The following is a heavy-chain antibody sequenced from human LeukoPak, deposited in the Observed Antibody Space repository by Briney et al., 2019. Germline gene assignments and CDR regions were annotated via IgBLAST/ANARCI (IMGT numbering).Heavy chain of an antibody. D-gene: IGHD3-10*01. Sequence: SETLSLTCAVYGGSFSGYYWSWIRQPPGKGLEWIGEINHSGSTNYNPSLKSRVTISVDTSKNQFSLKLSSVTAADTAVYYCARKPQGYYGSGSFDYWGQGTLVTVSS. V-gene: IGHV4-34*01. CDR1: GGSFSGYY. CDR3: ARKPQGYYGSGSFDY. CDR2: INHSGST. J-gene: IGHJ4*02.